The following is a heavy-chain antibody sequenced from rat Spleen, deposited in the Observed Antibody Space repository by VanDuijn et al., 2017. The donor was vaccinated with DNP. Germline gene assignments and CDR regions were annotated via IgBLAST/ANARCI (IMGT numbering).Heavy chain of an antibody. V-gene: IGHV2-6*01. D-gene: IGHD1-4*01. J-gene: IGHJ1*01. Sequence: QVQLKESGPGLVQPSQTLSLTCTVSGFSLTTYSVSWVRQPPGKGLEWIATISSGGSTYYNSALKSRLSISRDTSKSQVLLTMNSLQTEDTAMYFCARFPPGYNSYRDWNFDFWGPGTMVTVSS. CDR1: GFSLTTYS. CDR2: ISSGGST. CDR3: ARFPPGYNSYRDWNFDF.